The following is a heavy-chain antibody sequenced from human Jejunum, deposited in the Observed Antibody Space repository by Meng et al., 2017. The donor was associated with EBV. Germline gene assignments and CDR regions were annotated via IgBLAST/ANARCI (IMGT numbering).Heavy chain of an antibody. CDR2: TYSSANT. D-gene: IGHD2-8*02. CDR3: ARHDCPGAVCLGPFDS. Sequence: QQTLVASGPGLVTPLGTLPLTCNVSGASMNDRNYCWAWFRQSPGKGLEWSGNTYSSANTYYNPSLKIRVTISVDTSKNQFSLKLISVTAADTAVYFCARHDCPGAVCLGPFDSWGQGILVTVSS. J-gene: IGHJ4*02. V-gene: IGHV4-39*01. CDR1: GASMNDRNYC.